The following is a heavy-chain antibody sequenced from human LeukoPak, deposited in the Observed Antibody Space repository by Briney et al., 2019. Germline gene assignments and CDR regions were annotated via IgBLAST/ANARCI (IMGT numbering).Heavy chain of an antibody. CDR1: GFTFSSYS. Sequence: GGSLRLSCAASGFTFSSYSMNWVRQAPGKGLEWVSHITSSSTIYYADSVKGRFTISRDNAKNSLYLQMNSLRDEDTAVYYCARRFDSWGQGTLVTVSS. J-gene: IGHJ4*02. CDR2: ITSSSTI. V-gene: IGHV3-48*02. CDR3: ARRFDS.